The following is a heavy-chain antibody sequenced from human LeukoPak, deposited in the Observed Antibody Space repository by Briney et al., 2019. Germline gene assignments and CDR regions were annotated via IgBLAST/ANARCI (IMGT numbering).Heavy chain of an antibody. CDR2: ISSSSSYI. CDR3: AREGAGIEMAVDY. J-gene: IGHJ4*02. D-gene: IGHD1-26*01. V-gene: IGHV3-21*01. CDR1: GFTFSSYG. Sequence: AGSLRLSCAASGFTFSSYGMNWVRQAPGKGLEWVSSISSSSSYIYYADSVKGRFTISRDNAKNSLYLQMNSLRAEDTAVYYCAREGAGIEMAVDYWGQGTLVTVSS.